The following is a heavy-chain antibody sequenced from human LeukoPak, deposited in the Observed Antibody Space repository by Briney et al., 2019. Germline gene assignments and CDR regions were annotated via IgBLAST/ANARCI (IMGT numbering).Heavy chain of an antibody. CDR2: IIPILGIA. CDR3: ARDGSLTGTPLSLSFDY. Sequence: SVKVSCKASGYTFTGYYMHWVRQAPGQGLEWMGRIIPILGIAKYAQKFQGRVTVTADKSTSRAYMELSSLRSEDTAVYYCARDGSLTGTPLSLSFDYWGQGTLVTVSS. J-gene: IGHJ4*02. CDR1: GYTFTGYY. V-gene: IGHV1-69*04. D-gene: IGHD1-7*01.